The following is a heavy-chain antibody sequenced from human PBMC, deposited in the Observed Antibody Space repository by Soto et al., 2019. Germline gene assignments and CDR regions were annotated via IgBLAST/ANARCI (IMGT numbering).Heavy chain of an antibody. D-gene: IGHD1-26*01. CDR3: ARSRIVSGSYYRSDFDY. CDR1: GYTFTSYG. CDR2: ISAYNGNT. J-gene: IGHJ4*02. Sequence: ASVKVSCKASGYTFTSYGISWVRQAPGQGLEWMGWISAYNGNTNYAQKLQGRVTMTTDTSTSTAYMELRSLRSDDTAVYYCARSRIVSGSYYRSDFDYWGQGTLVTVSS. V-gene: IGHV1-18*01.